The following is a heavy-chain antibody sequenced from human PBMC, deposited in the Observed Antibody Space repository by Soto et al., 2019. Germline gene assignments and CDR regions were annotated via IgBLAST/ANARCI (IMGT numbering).Heavy chain of an antibody. CDR2: IYYSGST. D-gene: IGHD6-13*01. CDR1: GGSISSYY. Sequence: SETLSLACTVSGGSISSYYWSWIRQPPGKGLEWIGYIYYSGSTNYNPSLKSRVTISVDTSKNQFSLKLSSVTAADTAVYYWARGIAAAENWLDPWGQRNLVTV. J-gene: IGHJ5*02. V-gene: IGHV4-59*01. CDR3: ARGIAAAENWLDP.